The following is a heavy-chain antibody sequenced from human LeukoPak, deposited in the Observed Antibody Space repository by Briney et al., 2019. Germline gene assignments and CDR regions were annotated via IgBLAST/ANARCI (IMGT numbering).Heavy chain of an antibody. J-gene: IGHJ4*02. CDR3: THRGSGGSFFDY. V-gene: IGHV2-5*02. CDR2: IYWDDDN. CDR1: GFSLSTSGVG. D-gene: IGHD4-23*01. Sequence: SGPTLVNPTQTLTLTCTFSGFSLSTSGVGVGWIRQPPGKALEWLALIYWDDDNRYSPSLKSRLTITKDTSKNQVVFTMTNMDPVDTATYYCTHRGSGGSFFDYWGQGALVTVSS.